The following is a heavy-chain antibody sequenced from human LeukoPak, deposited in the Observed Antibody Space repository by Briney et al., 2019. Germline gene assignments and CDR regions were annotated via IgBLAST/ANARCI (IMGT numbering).Heavy chain of an antibody. Sequence: PSETLSLTCTHSGGSISSYYWSWLRPPPRKGLALIGYIYYSGSTNYSHSLKSRVTISVDTSKNQFSLKLSSVTAADTAVYYCARVVDWFDPWGQGTLVTVSS. CDR1: GGSISSYY. J-gene: IGHJ5*02. V-gene: IGHV4-59*01. CDR2: IYYSGST. CDR3: ARVVDWFDP.